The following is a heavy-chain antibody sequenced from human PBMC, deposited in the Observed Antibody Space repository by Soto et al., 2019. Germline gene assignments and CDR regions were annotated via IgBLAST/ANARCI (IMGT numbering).Heavy chain of an antibody. CDR1: GYSLTSYW. V-gene: IGHV5-51*01. J-gene: IGHJ4*02. Sequence: GESLKISCKGSGYSLTSYWIGWVRQMPGKGLEWMGIIYPGDSDTRYSPSFQGQVTISADKSISTAYLQWSSLKASDTAMYYCASFRLGYCSGGSCYGFDYWGQGTLVTVSS. D-gene: IGHD2-15*01. CDR2: IYPGDSDT. CDR3: ASFRLGYCSGGSCYGFDY.